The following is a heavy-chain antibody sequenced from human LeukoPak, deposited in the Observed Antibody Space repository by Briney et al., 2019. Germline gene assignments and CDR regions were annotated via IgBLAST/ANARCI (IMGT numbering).Heavy chain of an antibody. CDR1: GFTFSSYG. V-gene: IGHV3-30*18. CDR3: AKGHDSPVLPDY. CDR2: ISYDGSNK. Sequence: GGSLRLSCAASGFTFSSYGMHWVGQAPGKGLEWVALISYDGSNKYYADSVKGRFTISRDNSKNTLYLQMNSLRAEDTAVYYCAKGHDSPVLPDYWGREPWSPSPQ. D-gene: IGHD5-12*01. J-gene: IGHJ4*02.